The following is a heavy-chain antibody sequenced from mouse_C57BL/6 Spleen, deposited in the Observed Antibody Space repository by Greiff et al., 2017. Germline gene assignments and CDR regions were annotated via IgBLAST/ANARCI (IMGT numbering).Heavy chain of an antibody. D-gene: IGHD2-13*01. CDR1: GYTFTSYW. V-gene: IGHV1-55*01. CDR2: IYPGSGST. J-gene: IGHJ4*01. Sequence: QVQLQQPGAELVKPGASVKMSCKASGYTFTSYWITWVKQRPGQGLEWIGDIYPGSGSTNYTEKFKSKATLTVDTSTSTAYMQLSSLTSEDSAVYYCARGYYSDYSYAIDYWGQGTSVTVSS. CDR3: ARGYYSDYSYAIDY.